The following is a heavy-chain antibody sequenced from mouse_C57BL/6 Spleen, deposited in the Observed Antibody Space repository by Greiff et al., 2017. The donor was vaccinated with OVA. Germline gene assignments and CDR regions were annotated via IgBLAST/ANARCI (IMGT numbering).Heavy chain of an antibody. V-gene: IGHV1-5*01. Sequence: VQLQQSGTVLARPGASVKMSCKTSGYTFTSYWMHWVKQRPGQGLEWIGAIYPGNSDTSYNQKFKGKAKLTAVTSASTAYMELSSLTNEDSAVDYCTRPYYGSSWYFDVWGTGTTVTVSS. J-gene: IGHJ1*03. CDR2: IYPGNSDT. CDR1: GYTFTSYW. D-gene: IGHD1-1*01. CDR3: TRPYYGSSWYFDV.